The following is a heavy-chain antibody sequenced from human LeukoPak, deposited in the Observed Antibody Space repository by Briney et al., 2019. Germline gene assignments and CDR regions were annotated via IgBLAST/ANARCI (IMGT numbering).Heavy chain of an antibody. CDR1: GFTFSNAW. CDR3: TQAFPGHYGMDV. V-gene: IGHV3-15*01. J-gene: IGHJ6*02. CDR2: IKSKTDGGTT. Sequence: PGGSLRLSCAASGFTFSNAWTSWVRQAPGKGLEWVGRIKSKTDGGTTDYAAPVKGRFTISRDDSKNTLYLQMNSLKTEDTAVYYCTQAFPGHYGMDVWGQGTTVTVSS.